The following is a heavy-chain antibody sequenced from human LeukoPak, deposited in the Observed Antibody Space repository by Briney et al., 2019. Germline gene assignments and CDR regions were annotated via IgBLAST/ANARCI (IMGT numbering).Heavy chain of an antibody. V-gene: IGHV3-33*01. CDR1: GFTVSSYG. Sequence: GGSLRLSCAASGFTVSSYGMHWVRQAPGKGLEWVAVIWYDGSNKYYADSVKGRFTISRDNSKNTLYLQMNSLRAEDTAVYYCARDIGQQLVPDAFDIWGQGTMVTVSS. J-gene: IGHJ3*02. CDR3: ARDIGQQLVPDAFDI. CDR2: IWYDGSNK. D-gene: IGHD6-13*01.